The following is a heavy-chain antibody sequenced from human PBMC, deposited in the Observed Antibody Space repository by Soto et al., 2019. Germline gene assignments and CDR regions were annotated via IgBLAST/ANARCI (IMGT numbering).Heavy chain of an antibody. V-gene: IGHV3-23*01. D-gene: IGHD2-21*02. CDR1: GFTFSSYA. J-gene: IGHJ5*02. CDR2: ISGSGGST. CDR3: AKDSPVVTATWDSNWFDP. Sequence: QPGGSLRLSCAASGFTFSSYAMSWVRQAPGKGLEWVSAISGSGGSTYYADSVKGRFTISRDNSKNTLYLQMNSLRAEDTAVYYCAKDSPVVTATWDSNWFDPWGQGTLVTVSS.